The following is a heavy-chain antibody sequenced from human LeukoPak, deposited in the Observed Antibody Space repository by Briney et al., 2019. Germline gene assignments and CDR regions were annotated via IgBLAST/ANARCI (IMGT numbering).Heavy chain of an antibody. J-gene: IGHJ6*02. V-gene: IGHV3-66*01. CDR3: ASPYYYGSGRGTFGMDV. Sequence: SWVLQAPGKGLEWVSVIYSGGTKYYADFVKGRFTISRDNANNTLYLQMNSLRAEDTAMYYCASPYYYGSGRGTFGMDVWGQGTTVTVSS. D-gene: IGHD3-10*01. CDR2: IYSGGTK.